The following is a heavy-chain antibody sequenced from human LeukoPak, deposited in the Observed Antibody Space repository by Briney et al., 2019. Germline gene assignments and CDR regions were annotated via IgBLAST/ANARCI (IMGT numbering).Heavy chain of an antibody. J-gene: IGHJ4*02. CDR2: ISWNSGSI. CDR1: GFTFDDYA. Sequence: PGGSLRLSCAASGFTFDDYAMHWVRQAPGKGLEWVSGISWNSGSIGYADSVKGRFTISRDNAKNSLYLQMNSLRAEDTALYYCAKDGDSSGSSYYFDYWGQGTLVTVSS. D-gene: IGHD3-22*01. V-gene: IGHV3-9*01. CDR3: AKDGDSSGSSYYFDY.